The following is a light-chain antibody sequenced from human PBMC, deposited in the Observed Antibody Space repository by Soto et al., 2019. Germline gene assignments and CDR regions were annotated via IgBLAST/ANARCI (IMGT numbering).Light chain of an antibody. J-gene: IGKJ1*01. CDR3: QQGNSFPWT. CDR2: ATS. V-gene: IGKV1-12*01. CDR1: QRISSW. Sequence: DIQMTQSPSSVSASVGDRVTLTCRASQRISSWLAWYQQKPGKAPKLLIYATSNLQSGVPSGFSGSGSGTDFTLTISSLQPEDFATYYCQQGNSFPWTFGQGTKVDIK.